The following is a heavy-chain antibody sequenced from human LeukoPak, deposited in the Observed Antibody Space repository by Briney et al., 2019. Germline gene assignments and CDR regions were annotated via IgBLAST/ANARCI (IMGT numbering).Heavy chain of an antibody. V-gene: IGHV3-20*04. J-gene: IGHJ4*02. Sequence: PGGSLRLSCAASGFTFDDYGMSWVRQAPGKGLEWVSGINWNGGSTGYADSVKGRFTISRDNTKNSLYLQMSSLRAEDTALYYCARDNYYAFDYWGQGTLVTVSS. D-gene: IGHD3-10*01. CDR2: INWNGGST. CDR3: ARDNYYAFDY. CDR1: GFTFDDYG.